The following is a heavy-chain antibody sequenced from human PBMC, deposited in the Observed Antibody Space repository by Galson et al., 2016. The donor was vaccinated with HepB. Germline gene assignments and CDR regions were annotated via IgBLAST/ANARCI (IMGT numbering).Heavy chain of an antibody. CDR2: IYPTGST. J-gene: IGHJ3*02. Sequence: ETLSLTCTVSGGSISSHYWNWIRQSPGKGLEWIGYIYPTGSTNFNPSLKSRVTISLDTSRNHFSLKLRSVTAADTAVYYCARFWSGYLDAFDIWGQGTMVTVSS. D-gene: IGHD3-3*01. CDR3: ARFWSGYLDAFDI. V-gene: IGHV4-59*11. CDR1: GGSISSHY.